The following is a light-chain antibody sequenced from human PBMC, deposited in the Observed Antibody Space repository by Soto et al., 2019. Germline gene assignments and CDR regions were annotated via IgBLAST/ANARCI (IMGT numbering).Light chain of an antibody. CDR1: QSVNSNY. Sequence: EIVLTQSPGTLSLSPGESATLSCRASQSVNSNYLAWYQQTPGQPPRLLIFAASRRATGIPDRFRGTGSGTDFTLTISGLEPEDFAVYYCQQYGSSSWTFGQGTKVDIK. J-gene: IGKJ1*01. CDR3: QQYGSSSWT. V-gene: IGKV3-20*01. CDR2: AAS.